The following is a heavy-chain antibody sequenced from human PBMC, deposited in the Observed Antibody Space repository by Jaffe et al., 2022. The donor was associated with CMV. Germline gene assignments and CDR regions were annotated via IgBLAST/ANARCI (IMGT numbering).Heavy chain of an antibody. V-gene: IGHV1-3*01. Sequence: QVQLVQSGSEVTKPGASVTVSCKASGFSFTTYALHWVRQAPGQGLEWMGWINVGSGKTKYSQLFQSRVTFTRDTSATTAYMELNGLRSEDTAVYYCAREPRTSKDLYFYYMDVWGNGTTITVSS. CDR3: AREPRTSKDLYFYYMDV. J-gene: IGHJ6*03. CDR2: INVGSGKT. CDR1: GFSFTTYA.